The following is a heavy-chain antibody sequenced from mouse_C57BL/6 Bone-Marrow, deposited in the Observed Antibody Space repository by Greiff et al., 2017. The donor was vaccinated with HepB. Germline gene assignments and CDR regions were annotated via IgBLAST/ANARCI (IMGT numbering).Heavy chain of an antibody. CDR3: TRWLLQDYYAMDH. Sequence: VQLQQSGTVLARPGASVKMSCKTSGYTFTSYWMHWVKQRPGQGLEWIGAIYPGNSDTSYNQKFKGKAKLTAVTSASTAYMELSSLTNEDSAVYYCTRWLLQDYYAMDHWGQGTSVTVSS. CDR2: IYPGNSDT. J-gene: IGHJ4*01. V-gene: IGHV1-5*01. D-gene: IGHD2-3*01. CDR1: GYTFTSYW.